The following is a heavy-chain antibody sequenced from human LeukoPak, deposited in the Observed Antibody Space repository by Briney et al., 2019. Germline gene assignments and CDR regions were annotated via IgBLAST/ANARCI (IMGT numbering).Heavy chain of an antibody. V-gene: IGHV1-2*02. CDR2: INPKSGGT. D-gene: IGHD3-10*01. J-gene: IGHJ4*02. CDR3: ARDYPYYYGSGSYYNAYFDY. Sequence: ASVKVSCKASGYTFTNYDINWVRQAPGQGLEWMGWINPKSGGTNYAQKFQGRVTMTRDTSISTAYMELSRLRSDDTAVYYCARDYPYYYGSGSYYNAYFDYWGQGTLVTVSS. CDR1: GYTFTNYD.